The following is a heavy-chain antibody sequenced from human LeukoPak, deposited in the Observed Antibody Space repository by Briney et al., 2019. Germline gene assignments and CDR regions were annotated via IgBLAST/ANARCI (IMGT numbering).Heavy chain of an antibody. CDR3: ARDLIAAAGRH. CDR2: ISSSSSTM. V-gene: IGHV3-48*01. CDR1: GFTFSSYS. D-gene: IGHD6-13*01. J-gene: IGHJ4*02. Sequence: GGSLRLSCAASGFTFSSYSMNWVRQAPGKGLEWVSYISSSSSTMYYADSVKGRFTISRDNAKNSLYLQMNSLRAEDTAVYYCARDLIAAAGRHWGQGTLVTVSS.